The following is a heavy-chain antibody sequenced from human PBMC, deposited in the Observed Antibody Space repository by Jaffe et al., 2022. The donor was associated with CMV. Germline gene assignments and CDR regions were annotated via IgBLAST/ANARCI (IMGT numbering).Heavy chain of an antibody. CDR1: GFVVSNNY. J-gene: IGHJ4*02. CDR2: LYAGGDT. D-gene: IGHD3-16*01. CDR3: ARAGVWGIFRPILTHFDY. Sequence: EVHLVEAGGGLIQPGGSLRLSCAASGFVVSNNYVSWVRRAPGKGLEWVSSLYAGGDTYYADTVKGRFTISRDNSKNDLYLQMNNLRPEDTAIYYCARAGVWGIFRPILTHFDYWGQGTLVTVSS. V-gene: IGHV3-53*01.